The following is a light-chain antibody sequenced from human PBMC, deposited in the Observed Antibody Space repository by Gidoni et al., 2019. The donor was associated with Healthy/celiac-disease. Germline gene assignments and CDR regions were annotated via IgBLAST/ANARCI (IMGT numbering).Light chain of an antibody. Sequence: EIVLTQSPATLSLSPGESATLSCRASQSVSSYLAWYQQKPGQAPRLLIYDASNRATGIPARFSGSGSGTDFTLTISSLEPEDFAVYYCQQRSNWPPPYSFXXXTKLEIK. CDR2: DAS. V-gene: IGKV3-11*01. CDR3: QQRSNWPPPYS. J-gene: IGKJ2*03. CDR1: QSVSSY.